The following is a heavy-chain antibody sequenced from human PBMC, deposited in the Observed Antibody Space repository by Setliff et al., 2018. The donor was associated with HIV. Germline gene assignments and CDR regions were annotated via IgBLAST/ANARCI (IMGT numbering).Heavy chain of an antibody. D-gene: IGHD3-10*01. J-gene: IGHJ3*02. V-gene: IGHV1-18*01. CDR3: ARVRGVEDAFDI. CDR1: GYTFSSYG. Sequence: ASVKVSCKASGYTFSSYGISWVRQAPGQGLEWMGWINGYNGNTNYAQKLQGRVTMTTDTSTSTAYMELRSLRSDDTAVYYCARVRGVEDAFDIWGQGTMVTVSS. CDR2: INGYNGNT.